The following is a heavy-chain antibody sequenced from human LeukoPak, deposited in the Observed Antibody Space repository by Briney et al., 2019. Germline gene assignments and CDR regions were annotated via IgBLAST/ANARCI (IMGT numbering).Heavy chain of an antibody. CDR2: IYYSGST. CDR3: ARDTYYYGSGSYYFDY. CDR1: GGSITSNTYF. J-gene: IGHJ4*02. D-gene: IGHD3-10*01. Sequence: SETLSLTCIVSGGSITSNTYFWDWIRQTPGKGLEWIGSIYYSGSTSYNPSLKSRVTMSVDTSKNQYSLKLSSVTAADTAVYYCARDTYYYGSGSYYFDYWGQGTLVTVSS. V-gene: IGHV4-39*07.